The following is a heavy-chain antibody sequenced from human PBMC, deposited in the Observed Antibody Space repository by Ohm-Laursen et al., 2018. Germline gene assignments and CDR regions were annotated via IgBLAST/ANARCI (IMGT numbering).Heavy chain of an antibody. D-gene: IGHD1-26*01. Sequence: GSLRLSCTASGFSFSDYLMSWIRQAPGKGLEWISFISSSGSFIYYADSVKGRFTISRDNSKNTLYLQMNSLRVEDTALYYCAKRLWDIRSESFDFWGQGTRVTVSS. CDR2: ISSSGSFI. J-gene: IGHJ4*02. V-gene: IGHV3-11*01. CDR3: AKRLWDIRSESFDF. CDR1: GFSFSDYL.